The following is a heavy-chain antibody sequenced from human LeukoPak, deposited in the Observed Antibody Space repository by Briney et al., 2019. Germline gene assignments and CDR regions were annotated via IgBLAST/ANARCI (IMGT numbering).Heavy chain of an antibody. D-gene: IGHD6-6*01. Sequence: ASVKVSCKASGYTFTSYGISWVRQAPGQGLEWMGWISAYNGNTNYAQKLQGRVTMTTDTATSTAYMELRILRSDDTAVYYCARNMIEQLVVGGIRFDPWGQGTLVTVSS. CDR2: ISAYNGNT. V-gene: IGHV1-18*01. J-gene: IGHJ5*02. CDR1: GYTFTSYG. CDR3: ARNMIEQLVVGGIRFDP.